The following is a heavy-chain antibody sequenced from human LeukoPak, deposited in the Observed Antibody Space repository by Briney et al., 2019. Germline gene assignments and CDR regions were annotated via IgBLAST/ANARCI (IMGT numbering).Heavy chain of an antibody. CDR1: GYSFNNYW. V-gene: IGHV5-10-1*01. CDR2: IDPSDSYT. D-gene: IGHD1-26*01. Sequence: GESLKISCKGSGYSFNNYWITWVRQMPGKGLEWMGRIDPSDSYTNYKPSFQGHVTISADKSISTAFLQWGSLKASDTAMYYCARHPGSGSNLGAVVYWGQGTLVTVSS. J-gene: IGHJ4*02. CDR3: ARHPGSGSNLGAVVY.